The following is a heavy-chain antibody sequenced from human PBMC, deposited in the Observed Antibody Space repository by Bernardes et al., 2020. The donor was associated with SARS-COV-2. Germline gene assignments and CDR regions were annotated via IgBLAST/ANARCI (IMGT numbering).Heavy chain of an antibody. Sequence: SETLSLTCTVSDGSISSSSYYWGWIRQPPGKGLQWIASISYSGSTYYNPSLKSRVTISVNTSKNQFSLKLSSVTAADTALFYCARHVKSFYDTSGWYFDLWGRGTLVTVSS. V-gene: IGHV4-39*01. J-gene: IGHJ2*01. CDR3: ARHVKSFYDTSGWYFDL. CDR1: DGSISSSSYY. CDR2: ISYSGST. D-gene: IGHD3-22*01.